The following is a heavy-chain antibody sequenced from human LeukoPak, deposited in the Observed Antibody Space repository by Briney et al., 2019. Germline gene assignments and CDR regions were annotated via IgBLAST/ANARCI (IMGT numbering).Heavy chain of an antibody. CDR2: IYYSGST. V-gene: IGHV4-59*12. CDR3: ARDRGDSSSSE. Sequence: SETLSLTCTVSGGSISSYYWSWIRQPPGKGLEWIGYIYYSGSTNYKPSLKSRVTISVDTSKNQFSPKLSSVTAADTAVYYCARDRGDSSSSEWGQGTLVTVSS. CDR1: GGSISSYY. J-gene: IGHJ4*02. D-gene: IGHD6-6*01.